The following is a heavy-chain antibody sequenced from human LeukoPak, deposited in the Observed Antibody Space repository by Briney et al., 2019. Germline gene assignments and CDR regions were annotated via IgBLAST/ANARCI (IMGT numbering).Heavy chain of an antibody. Sequence: GAXLKISFKGSGYRFTSYWIGWGRTRPGKGLEGMGIIYPAYSDTRSSPSFQAQLTISADKSISTAYLQWSSLKASDTAMYYCARGYYGDYANDAFDIWGQGTMVTVSS. CDR3: ARGYYGDYANDAFDI. D-gene: IGHD4-17*01. V-gene: IGHV5-51*01. CDR2: IYPAYSDT. J-gene: IGHJ3*02. CDR1: GYRFTSYW.